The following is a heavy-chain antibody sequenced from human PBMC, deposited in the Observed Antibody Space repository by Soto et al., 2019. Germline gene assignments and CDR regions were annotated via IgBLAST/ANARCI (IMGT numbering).Heavy chain of an antibody. Sequence: ASVKVSCKASGYTFTSYYMHWVRQAPGQGLEWMGIINPSGGSTSYAQKFRGRVTMTRDTSTSTVYMELSSLRSEDTAVYYCARGRFERITIFAFDYWGQGTLVTVSS. D-gene: IGHD3-3*01. V-gene: IGHV1-46*03. CDR1: GYTFTSYY. CDR2: INPSGGST. J-gene: IGHJ4*02. CDR3: ARGRFERITIFAFDY.